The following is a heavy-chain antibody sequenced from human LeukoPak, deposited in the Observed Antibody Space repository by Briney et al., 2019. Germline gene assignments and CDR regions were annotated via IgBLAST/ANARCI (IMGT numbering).Heavy chain of an antibody. J-gene: IGHJ6*04. V-gene: IGHV3-48*04. CDR1: GFSFSSHS. CDR3: AELGITMIGGV. Sequence: GGSLRLSCAASGFSFSSHSMHWVRQAPGKGLEWVSYISSSGSTIYYADSVKGRFTISRDNAKNSLYLQMNSLRAEDTAVYYCAELGITMIGGVWGKGTTVTISS. CDR2: ISSSGSTI. D-gene: IGHD3-10*02.